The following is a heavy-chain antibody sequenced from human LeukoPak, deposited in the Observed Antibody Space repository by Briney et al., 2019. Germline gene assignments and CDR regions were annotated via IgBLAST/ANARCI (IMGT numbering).Heavy chain of an antibody. CDR1: GYSFTSYW. J-gene: IGHJ4*02. V-gene: IGHV5-10-1*01. CDR3: ARQRYSGSGSYYYY. D-gene: IGHD3-10*01. CDR2: IDPSDSYT. Sequence: HGESLKISCKGSGYSFTSYWINWVRQMPGKGLECMWRIDPSDSYTNYSPSFQGHVTISADKSISTANLQWSSLKASDTAMYYCARQRYSGSGSYYYYWGQGTLVTVSS.